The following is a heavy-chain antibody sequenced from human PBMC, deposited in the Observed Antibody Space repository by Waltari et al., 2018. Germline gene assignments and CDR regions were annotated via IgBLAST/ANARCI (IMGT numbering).Heavy chain of an antibody. CDR3: AKDIFRADLEGVTFGFDY. D-gene: IGHD3-16*01. Sequence: EVQLVESGGVVVQPGGSLILSCAASGFTFDDYTMHWVRQAPGKGLEWVSLIRWEGGSTYYADSGKGRFTIARDNSKNSLDLQMNSLRTEDTALYYGAKDIFRADLEGVTFGFDYWGQGTLVTVSS. CDR2: IRWEGGST. CDR1: GFTFDDYT. J-gene: IGHJ4*02. V-gene: IGHV3-43*01.